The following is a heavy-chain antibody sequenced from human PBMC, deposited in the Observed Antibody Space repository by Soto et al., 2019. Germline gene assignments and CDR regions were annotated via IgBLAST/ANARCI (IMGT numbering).Heavy chain of an antibody. CDR3: ARGHGGHAFDI. D-gene: IGHD3-16*01. J-gene: IGHJ3*02. CDR1: GFTFSSYA. V-gene: IGHV3-30-3*01. Sequence: PGGSLRLSCAASGFTFSSYAMHWVRQAPGKGLEWVAVISYDGSNKYYADSVKGRFTISRDNSKNTLYLQMNSLRAEDTAVYYCARGHGGHAFDIWGQGTMVTV. CDR2: ISYDGSNK.